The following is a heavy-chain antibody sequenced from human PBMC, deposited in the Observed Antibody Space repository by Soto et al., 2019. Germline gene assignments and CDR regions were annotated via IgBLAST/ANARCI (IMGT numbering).Heavy chain of an antibody. CDR2: IFHSGTT. Sequence: QVQLQESGPGLVRPSGTLSLTCAVSGDSISSGDWWTWVRQPPGERLEWIGEIFHSGTTNYNPSPKSRVSLSVDKSKTQFSLKLSSVSAADTAVYYCARIVYCGGDCFSFDYWGQGTLVTVSS. CDR1: GDSISSGDW. D-gene: IGHD2-21*02. J-gene: IGHJ4*02. V-gene: IGHV4-4*02. CDR3: ARIVYCGGDCFSFDY.